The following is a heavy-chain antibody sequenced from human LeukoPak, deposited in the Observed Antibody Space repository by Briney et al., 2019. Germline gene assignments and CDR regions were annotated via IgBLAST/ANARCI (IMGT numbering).Heavy chain of an antibody. CDR1: GFGFGAYA. V-gene: IGHV3-23*03. D-gene: IGHD2/OR15-2a*01. CDR2: IHNDAATT. J-gene: IGHJ4*02. Sequence: PGGSLRLSCAASGFGFGAYAMIWARQAPGKGLEWVSLIHNDAATTYYADSVRGRFTVSRDNSKNTLYLEMNSLRAEDTAVYYCAKGKGGTSFNYCFDYWGQGTPVSVSS. CDR3: AKGKGGTSFNYCFDY.